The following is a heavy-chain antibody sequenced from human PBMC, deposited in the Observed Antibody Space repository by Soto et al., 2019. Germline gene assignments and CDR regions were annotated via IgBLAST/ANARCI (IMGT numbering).Heavy chain of an antibody. Sequence: SVKVSCKASGGTFSSYAISWVRQAPGQGLEWMGGIIPIFGTANYAQKFQGRVTITADESTSTAYMELSSLRSEDTAVYYCARAGVVVAALNYYYGMDVWGQGTTVTVSS. CDR3: ARAGVVVAALNYYYGMDV. J-gene: IGHJ6*02. V-gene: IGHV1-69*13. CDR1: GGTFSSYA. CDR2: IIPIFGTA. D-gene: IGHD2-15*01.